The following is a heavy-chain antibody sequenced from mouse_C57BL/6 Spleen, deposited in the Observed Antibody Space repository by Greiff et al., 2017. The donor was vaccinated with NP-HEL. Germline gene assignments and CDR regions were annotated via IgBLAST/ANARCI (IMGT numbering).Heavy chain of an antibody. J-gene: IGHJ1*03. CDR3: ARDGSYPHWYFDV. V-gene: IGHV5-17*01. CDR1: GFTFSDYG. D-gene: IGHD1-1*02. Sequence: EVKLMESGGGLVKPGGSLKLSCAASGFTFSDYGMHWVRQAPEKGLEWVAYISSGSSTIYYADTVKGRFTISRDNAKNTLFLQMTSLRSEDTAMYYCARDGSYPHWYFDVWGTGTTVTVSS. CDR2: ISSGSSTI.